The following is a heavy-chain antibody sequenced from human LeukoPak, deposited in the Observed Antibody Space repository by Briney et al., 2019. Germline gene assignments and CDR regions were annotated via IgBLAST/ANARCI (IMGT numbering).Heavy chain of an antibody. CDR1: GGSISSYY. V-gene: IGHV4-59*01. D-gene: IGHD1-26*01. CDR3: ARSKGGDYFDY. Sequence: PSGTLSLTCTVSGGSISSYYWSWIRQPPGKGLEWIGYIYYSGSTNYNPSLKSRVTISVDTSKNQFSLKLSSVTAADTAVYYCARSKGGDYFDYWGQGTLVTVSS. J-gene: IGHJ4*02. CDR2: IYYSGST.